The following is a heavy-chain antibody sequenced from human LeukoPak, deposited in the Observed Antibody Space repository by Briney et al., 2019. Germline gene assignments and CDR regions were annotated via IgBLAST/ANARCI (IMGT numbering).Heavy chain of an antibody. CDR1: GFTFTTYT. D-gene: IGHD5-12*01. CDR3: AKDQHGYDKPIDY. CDR2: IGNRGRDI. J-gene: IGHJ4*02. V-gene: IGHV3-21*04. Sequence: GGSLRLSCAASGFTFTTYTMNWVRQAPGKGLEWVSSIGNRGRDIYYLDSVKGRFTISRDNAKNSLYLQMNSLRAEDTAVYFCAKDQHGYDKPIDYWGQGTLVTVSS.